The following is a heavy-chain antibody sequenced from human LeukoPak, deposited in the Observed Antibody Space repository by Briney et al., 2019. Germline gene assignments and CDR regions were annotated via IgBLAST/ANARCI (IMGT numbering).Heavy chain of an antibody. D-gene: IGHD3-16*02. CDR2: INPSGGST. V-gene: IGHV1-46*01. Sequence: ASVKVSCKASGYAFTSYYMHWVRQAPGQGLEWMGIINPSGGSTSYAQKFQGRVTMTRDTSTSTVYMELSSLRSEDTAVYYCAKDPGGDYDNIWGSCRNWGQGTLVTVSS. CDR1: GYAFTSYY. CDR3: AKDPGGDYDNIWGSCRN. J-gene: IGHJ4*02.